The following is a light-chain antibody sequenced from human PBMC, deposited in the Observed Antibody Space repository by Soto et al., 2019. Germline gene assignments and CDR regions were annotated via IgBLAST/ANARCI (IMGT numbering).Light chain of an antibody. Sequence: EIVMTQSPDTLSVSPGERVTLSCRATQRVSSNLAWYQQRLGQAPRLLIYGASTRATGTPARFSGSGSGTAFTLTIDSLQSEAFAVYYCQQYDNWPRWTFGQGTKVEIK. CDR1: QRVSSN. CDR3: QQYDNWPRWT. CDR2: GAS. J-gene: IGKJ1*01. V-gene: IGKV3-15*01.